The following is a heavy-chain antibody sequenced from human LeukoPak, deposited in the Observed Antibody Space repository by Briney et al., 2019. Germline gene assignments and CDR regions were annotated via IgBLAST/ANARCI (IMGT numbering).Heavy chain of an antibody. V-gene: IGHV3-9*01. Sequence: GRSLRLSCAASGFTFNDYAMHWVRQAPGKGLEWVSGISWNSGSIGYGDSVKGRFTLSRDNAKNSLFLQMHSLRAEDTALYYCARDIRRDGCLYYFDYWGQGTLVTVSS. CDR3: ARDIRRDGCLYYFDY. CDR2: ISWNSGSI. D-gene: IGHD5-24*01. J-gene: IGHJ4*02. CDR1: GFTFNDYA.